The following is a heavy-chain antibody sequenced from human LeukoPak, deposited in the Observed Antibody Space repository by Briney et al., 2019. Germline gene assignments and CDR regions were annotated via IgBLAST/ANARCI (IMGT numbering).Heavy chain of an antibody. Sequence: SQTLSLTCAVSGGSISSGGYSWSWIRQPPGKGLEWIGYFYFSESTFYNPSLRSRVTISGDTSKNQLSLKLNSVTAADTAVYYCARAMTFHNWFNPWGQGTLVTVSS. V-gene: IGHV4-30-4*01. D-gene: IGHD3/OR15-3a*01. CDR1: GGSISSGGYS. J-gene: IGHJ5*02. CDR3: ARAMTFHNWFNP. CDR2: FYFSEST.